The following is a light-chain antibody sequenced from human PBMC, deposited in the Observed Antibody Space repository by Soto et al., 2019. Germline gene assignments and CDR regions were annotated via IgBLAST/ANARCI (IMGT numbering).Light chain of an antibody. CDR1: QSVLYSSNNKNY. Sequence: DIVMTQSPDSLAVSLGERATINCKSSQSVLYSSNNKNYLAWYQQKPGQPPKLLIYWASTRESGVPDRFSGSGSGTDFTLTISSLQPEDVATYYCQNYNSAPWTFGQGTKVEIK. CDR2: WAS. J-gene: IGKJ1*01. CDR3: QNYNSAPWT. V-gene: IGKV4-1*01.